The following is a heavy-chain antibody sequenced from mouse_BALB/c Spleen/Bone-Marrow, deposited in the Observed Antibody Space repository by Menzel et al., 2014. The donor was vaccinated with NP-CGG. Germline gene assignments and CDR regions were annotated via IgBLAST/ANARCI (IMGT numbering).Heavy chain of an antibody. V-gene: IGHV5-4*02. Sequence: EVKLEESGGGLVKPGGSLKLSFAASGFTFSDYYMYWVRQTPEKRLEWVATISDGGSYTYYPDSVKGRFTISRDNAKNNLYLQMSSLKSEDTAMYYCARVVTTATPYWYFDVWGAGTTVTVSS. CDR2: ISDGGSYT. D-gene: IGHD1-2*01. CDR1: GFTFSDYY. CDR3: ARVVTTATPYWYFDV. J-gene: IGHJ1*01.